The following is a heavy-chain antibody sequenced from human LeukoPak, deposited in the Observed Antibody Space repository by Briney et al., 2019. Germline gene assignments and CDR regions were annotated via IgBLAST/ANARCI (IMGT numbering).Heavy chain of an antibody. V-gene: IGHV4-39*01. CDR3: ARHVSSDLRIVVVTSDWYFDF. CDR2: IHYSGST. CDR1: GGSISSSRFY. D-gene: IGHD2-21*02. Sequence: SETLSLTCIVSGGSISSSRFYWGWIRQPPGKGLEWIGTIHYSGSTYYNPSLKSRVTISADTSKYQFSLNLSSVTAADTGVYYCARHVSSDLRIVVVTSDWYFDFWGRGTLVTVSS. J-gene: IGHJ2*01.